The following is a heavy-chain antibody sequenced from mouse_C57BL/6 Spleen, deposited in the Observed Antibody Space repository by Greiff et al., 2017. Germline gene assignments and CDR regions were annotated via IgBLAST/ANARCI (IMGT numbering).Heavy chain of an antibody. Sequence: QVQLQQSGAELVKPGASVKLSCKASGYTFTSYWMHWVKQRPGQGLEWIGMIHPNSGSTNYNEKFKSKATLTVDKSSSTAYMQLSSLTSEDSAVYYCAREHYPYYFDYWGQGTTLTVSS. CDR3: AREHYPYYFDY. J-gene: IGHJ2*01. CDR2: IHPNSGST. D-gene: IGHD5-5*01. CDR1: GYTFTSYW. V-gene: IGHV1-64*01.